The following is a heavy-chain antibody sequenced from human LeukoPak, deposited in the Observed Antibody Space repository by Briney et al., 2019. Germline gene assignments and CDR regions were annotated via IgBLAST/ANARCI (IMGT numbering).Heavy chain of an antibody. D-gene: IGHD3-9*01. CDR1: IFNYSDYG. V-gene: IGHV3-30*18. CDR2: ISYDGINK. CDR3: ANELVTRYSDY. J-gene: IGHJ4*02. Sequence: PGRSLRLSCAAAIFNYSDYGMHWLRQAPGKGLEWVAVISYDGINKYYTDSVKGRFTISRDNSKNTLYLQMNSLRAEDTAVYYCANELVTRYSDYWGQGTLVTVSS.